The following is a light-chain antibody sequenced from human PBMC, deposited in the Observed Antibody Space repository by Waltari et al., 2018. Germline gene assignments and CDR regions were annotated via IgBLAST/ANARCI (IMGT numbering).Light chain of an antibody. J-gene: IGLJ1*01. CDR1: SPNIGAGYD. CDR3: QSYDSSLSGYV. V-gene: IGLV1-40*01. CDR2: GNS. Sequence: QSVLTQPPSVSGAPGQRVPIPCTGSSPNIGAGYDVHWYQQLPGTAPKILIHGNSNRPSGVPDRFSGSKSGTSASLAITGLQAEDEADYYCQSYDSSLSGYVFGTGTKVTVL.